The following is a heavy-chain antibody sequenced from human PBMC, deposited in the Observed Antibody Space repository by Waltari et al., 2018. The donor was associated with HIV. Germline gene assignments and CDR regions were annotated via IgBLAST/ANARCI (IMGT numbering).Heavy chain of an antibody. J-gene: IGHJ4*02. CDR2: IESKAYGGKT. D-gene: IGHD6-19*01. CDR1: GFTFGDYA. CDR3: TRGSIAVAPSFDY. V-gene: IGHV3-49*03. Sequence: EVQLVESGGGLIQPGRSLRLSCTASGFTFGDYAMSWFRQAPGKGLEWVGLIESKAYGGKTEYAASVKGRFTISRHDSKSIAYLQMNSLKTEDTAVYYCTRGSIAVAPSFDYWGQGTLVTVSS.